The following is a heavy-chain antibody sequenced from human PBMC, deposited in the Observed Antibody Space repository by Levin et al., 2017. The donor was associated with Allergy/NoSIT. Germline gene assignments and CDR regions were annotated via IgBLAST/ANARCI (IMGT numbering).Heavy chain of an antibody. CDR1: GGTFSSYA. Sequence: ASVKVSCKASGGTFSSYAISWVRQAPGQGLEWMGGIIPIFGTANYAQKFQGRVTITADESTSTAYMELSSLRSEDTAVYYCASGVARRHYFDYWGQGTLVTVSS. D-gene: IGHD3-3*01. CDR2: IIPIFGTA. J-gene: IGHJ4*02. CDR3: ASGVARRHYFDY. V-gene: IGHV1-69*13.